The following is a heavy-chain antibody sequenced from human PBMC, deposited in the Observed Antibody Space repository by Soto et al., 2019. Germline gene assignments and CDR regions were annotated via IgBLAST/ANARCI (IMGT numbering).Heavy chain of an antibody. CDR1: GFTVSSNY. D-gene: IGHD3-22*01. Sequence: EVQLVESGGGLVQPGGSLRLSCAASGFTVSSNYMSWVRQAPGKGLEWVSVIYSGGTTYYADSVKGRFTISRDNSKNTLYLQMYSLRAADTAVYYCARNGDSSDYRGWFDPWGQGTLVTVSS. CDR2: IYSGGTT. V-gene: IGHV3-66*01. CDR3: ARNGDSSDYRGWFDP. J-gene: IGHJ5*02.